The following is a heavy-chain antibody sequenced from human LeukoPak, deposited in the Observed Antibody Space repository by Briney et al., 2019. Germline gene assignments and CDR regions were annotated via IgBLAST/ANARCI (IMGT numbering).Heavy chain of an antibody. Sequence: SETLSLTCTVSGGSISSGSYYWSWTRQPAGKGLEWIGRIYTSGSTNYNPSLKSRVTISVDTSKNQFSLKLSSVTAADTAVYYCARGGYYYDSRGGTFDIWGQGTMVTVSS. D-gene: IGHD3-22*01. CDR2: IYTSGST. CDR1: GGSISSGSYY. CDR3: ARGGYYYDSRGGTFDI. J-gene: IGHJ3*02. V-gene: IGHV4-61*02.